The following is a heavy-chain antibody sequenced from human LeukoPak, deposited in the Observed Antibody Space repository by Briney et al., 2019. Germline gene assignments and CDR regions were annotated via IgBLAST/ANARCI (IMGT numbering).Heavy chain of an antibody. V-gene: IGHV3-48*01. D-gene: IGHD2-21*01. J-gene: IGHJ4*02. CDR3: ARDTHYSFDY. CDR1: GFIFSSYS. CDR2: ISISSGTI. Sequence: GRSLRLSCAASGFIFSSYSMNWVRQAPGKGLEWVSYISISSGTISYADSVRGRFTISSDNAKNSLYLQMNSLRAEDTAVYYCARDTHYSFDYWGQGTLVIVSS.